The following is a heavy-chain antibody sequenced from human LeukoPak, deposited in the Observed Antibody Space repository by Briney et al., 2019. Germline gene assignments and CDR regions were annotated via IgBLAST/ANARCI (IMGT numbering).Heavy chain of an antibody. Sequence: SETLSLTCTVSGGSISSYYRSWIRQPPGKGLEWIGYIYYSGSTNYNPSLKSRVTISVDTSKNQFSLKLSSVTAADTAVYYCARHDDDYGDSYYFDYWGQGTLVTVSS. CDR2: IYYSGST. CDR3: ARHDDDYGDSYYFDY. D-gene: IGHD4-17*01. V-gene: IGHV4-59*08. CDR1: GGSISSYY. J-gene: IGHJ4*02.